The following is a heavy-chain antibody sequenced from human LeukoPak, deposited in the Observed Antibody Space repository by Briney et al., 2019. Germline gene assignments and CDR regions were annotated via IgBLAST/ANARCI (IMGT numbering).Heavy chain of an antibody. V-gene: IGHV3-23*01. CDR2: ISGSGGRT. J-gene: IGHJ6*03. D-gene: IGHD1-26*01. CDR1: GFTFSGYG. CDR3: AKDDGGSYYIYYYYMDV. Sequence: GGSLRLSCAASGFTFSGYGMSWVRQAPGKGLEWVSAISGSGGRTYHADSVKGRLTISRDNSKNTLYLQMNSLRAEDTAVYYCAKDDGGSYYIYYYYMDVWGKGTTVTISS.